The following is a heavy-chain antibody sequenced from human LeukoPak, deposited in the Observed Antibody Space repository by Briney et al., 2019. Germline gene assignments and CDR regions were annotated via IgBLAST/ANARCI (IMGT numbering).Heavy chain of an antibody. CDR1: GFTFSSYS. Sequence: GGSLRLSCAASGFTFSSYSMNWVRQAPGKGLEWVSYISSSSSTIYYADSVKGRFTISRDNAKNSLYLQMNSLRAEDTAVYYCARDLGGSYYSYFDYWGQGTLVTVSS. CDR2: ISSSSSTI. CDR3: ARDLGGSYYSYFDY. D-gene: IGHD1-26*01. V-gene: IGHV3-48*01. J-gene: IGHJ4*02.